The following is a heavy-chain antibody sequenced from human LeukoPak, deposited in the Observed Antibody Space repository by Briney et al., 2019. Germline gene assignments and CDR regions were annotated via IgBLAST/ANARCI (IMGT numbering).Heavy chain of an antibody. V-gene: IGHV3-33*06. CDR2: IWNDGSNE. D-gene: IGHD1-26*01. CDR3: AKASVYSGSASVDWFDP. CDR1: GFTFSSYG. J-gene: IGHJ5*02. Sequence: PGGSLRLSCAASGFTFSSYGMQWVRQAPGKGLEWVADIWNDGSNEYYADSVKGRFTISRDNAKNTLYLQMNRLRAEDTAVYYCAKASVYSGSASVDWFDPWGQGTLVTVTS.